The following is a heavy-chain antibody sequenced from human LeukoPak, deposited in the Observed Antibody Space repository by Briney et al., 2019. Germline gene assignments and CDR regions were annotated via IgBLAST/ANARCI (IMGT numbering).Heavy chain of an antibody. CDR2: INHNSSGT. D-gene: IGHD5-24*01. J-gene: IGHJ4*02. V-gene: IGHV1-2*06. CDR3: ARERGWLQFNY. CDR1: GYTFTDYY. Sequence: ASVKVSXKASGYTFTDYYMHWVRQAPGQGLEWIGRINHNSSGTNYARQFKGRVTMTTDTSISTAYMELSRLRSDDTAVYYCARERGWLQFNYWGQGSLVTVSS.